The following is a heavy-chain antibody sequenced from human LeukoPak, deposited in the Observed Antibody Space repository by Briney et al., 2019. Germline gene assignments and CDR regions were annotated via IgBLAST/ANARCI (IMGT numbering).Heavy chain of an antibody. Sequence: GESLKISCKASGYKFTNYWIGWVRQMPGKCLEWMTIIYPGDSQTRYSPSVQGQVTISADKSIDTMYLQWSSVKASDTAMYYCARALRTGQGDYVPVLWGQGTLVIVSS. CDR3: ARALRTGQGDYVPVL. V-gene: IGHV5-51*01. D-gene: IGHD4-17*01. CDR2: IYPGDSQT. J-gene: IGHJ4*02. CDR1: GYKFTNYW.